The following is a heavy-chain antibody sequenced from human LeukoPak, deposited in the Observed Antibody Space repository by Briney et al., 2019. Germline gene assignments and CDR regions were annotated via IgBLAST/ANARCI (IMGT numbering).Heavy chain of an antibody. V-gene: IGHV4-39*01. CDR3: ARRAGRYCSSTSCKNFDY. CDR2: IYYSGST. J-gene: IGHJ4*02. D-gene: IGHD2-2*01. CDR1: GGSISSSSYY. Sequence: SETLSLTCTVSGGSISSSSYYWGWIRQPPWKGLEWIGSIYYSGSTYYNPSLKSRVTISVDTSKNQFSLKLSSVTAADTAVYYCARRAGRYCSSTSCKNFDYWGQGTLVTVSS.